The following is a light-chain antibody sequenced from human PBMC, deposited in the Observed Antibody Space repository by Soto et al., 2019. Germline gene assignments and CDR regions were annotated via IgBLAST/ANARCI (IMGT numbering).Light chain of an antibody. Sequence: CRSIQIVSSTYLAWFQQKAGQAPRLLIYGASSRATGIPDRFSGSGSGTEFTLTICGLESAAFAIYCCQQDNKWTLFAYGQGTRLEIK. V-gene: IGKV3D-15*01. J-gene: IGKJ5*01. CDR3: QQDNKWTLFA. CDR1: QIVSSTY. CDR2: GAS.